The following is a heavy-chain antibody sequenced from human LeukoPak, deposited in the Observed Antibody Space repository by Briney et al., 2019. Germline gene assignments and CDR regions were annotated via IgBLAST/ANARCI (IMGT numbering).Heavy chain of an antibody. CDR3: AKPAGSILTGFSWDY. D-gene: IGHD3-9*01. J-gene: IGHJ4*02. V-gene: IGHV3-30*18. Sequence: TGGSLRLSCAASGFTFSSYGMYWVRQAPGKGLEWVAVISYHGSNKYYADSVKGRFTISRDNSKNTLYLQMNSLRAEDTAVYYCAKPAGSILTGFSWDYWGQGTLVTVSS. CDR2: ISYHGSNK. CDR1: GFTFSSYG.